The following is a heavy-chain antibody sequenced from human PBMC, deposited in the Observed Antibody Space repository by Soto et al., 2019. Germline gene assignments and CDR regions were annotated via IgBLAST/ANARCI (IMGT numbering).Heavy chain of an antibody. CDR1: GFTFSSYW. CDR3: ARGVGVIISVGENRFDY. V-gene: IGHV3-74*01. Sequence: GGSLRLSCAASGFTFSSYWMHWVRQAPGKGLVWVSRINSDGSSTSYADSVKGRFTISRDNAKNTLYLQMNSLRAEDTAVYYCARGVGVIISVGENRFDYWGQGTLVTVSS. CDR2: INSDGSST. J-gene: IGHJ4*02. D-gene: IGHD3-10*01.